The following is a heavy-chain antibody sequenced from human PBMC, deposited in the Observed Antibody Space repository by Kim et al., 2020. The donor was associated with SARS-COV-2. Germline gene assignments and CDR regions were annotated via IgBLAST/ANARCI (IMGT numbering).Heavy chain of an antibody. CDR2: ISYSGHTM. Sequence: GGSLRLSCAASGFTFSSYSMNWVRQAPGKGLEWLAYISYSGHTMYYTDSVKGRFTISRDNAKNSLYLQMNSLRDDDTAVYYCVRDMGTYRGWPPDYWGQGTLVTVSS. V-gene: IGHV3-48*02. CDR1: GFTFSSYS. CDR3: VRDMGTYRGWPPDY. D-gene: IGHD5-12*01. J-gene: IGHJ4*02.